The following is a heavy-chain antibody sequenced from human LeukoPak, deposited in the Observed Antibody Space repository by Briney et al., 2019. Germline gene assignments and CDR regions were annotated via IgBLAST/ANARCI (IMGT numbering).Heavy chain of an antibody. J-gene: IGHJ6*02. CDR3: ARRDYYYYSMDV. CDR1: GYTFTSYG. V-gene: IGHV5-51*01. Sequence: ASVKVSCKASGYTFTSYGISWVRQMPGKGLEWMGIIYPGDSDTRYSPSFQGQVTISADKSVSTAYLQWSSLKASDTAMYYCARRDYYYYSMDVWGQGTTVTVSS. CDR2: IYPGDSDT.